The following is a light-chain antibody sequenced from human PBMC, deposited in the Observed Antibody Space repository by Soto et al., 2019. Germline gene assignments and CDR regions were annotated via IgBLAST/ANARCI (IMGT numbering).Light chain of an antibody. CDR2: GAS. V-gene: IGKV3-15*01. CDR3: QQYNNRT. Sequence: EIVMTQSPATLSVSPGERATLSCRASQSVSSNLAWYQQKPGQAPRLLIYGASTSATGIPVRFSGSGSGTEFTLTISRVQGEEFVVFYYQQYNNRTFGQGTKLDI. J-gene: IGKJ1*01. CDR1: QSVSSN.